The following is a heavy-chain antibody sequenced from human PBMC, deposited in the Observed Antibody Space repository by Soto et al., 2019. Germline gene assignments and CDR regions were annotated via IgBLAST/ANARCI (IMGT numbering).Heavy chain of an antibody. CDR2: INSDGSST. D-gene: IGHD3-22*01. J-gene: IGHJ4*02. V-gene: IGHV3-74*01. CDR1: GFTFSSYW. Sequence: GGSLRLSCAASGFTFSSYWMHWVRQAPGKGLVWVSRINSDGSSTSYADSVKGRFTISRDNAKNTLYLQMNSLRAEDTAVYYCARDFRLLYYYDSSGYLWGQGTLVTVSS. CDR3: ARDFRLLYYYDSSGYL.